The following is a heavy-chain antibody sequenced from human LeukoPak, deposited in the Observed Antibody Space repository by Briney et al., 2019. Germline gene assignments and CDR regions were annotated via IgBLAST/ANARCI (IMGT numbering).Heavy chain of an antibody. CDR3: ARDIASYGSGSYFPLDY. D-gene: IGHD3-10*01. V-gene: IGHV3-30-3*01. J-gene: IGHJ4*02. Sequence: GGSLRLSCAASGFTFSSYAMHWVRQAPGKGLEWVAVISHDGSNKYYADSVKGRFTISRDNSKNTLYLQMNSLRAEDTAVYYCARDIASYGSGSYFPLDYWGQGTLVTVSS. CDR1: GFTFSSYA. CDR2: ISHDGSNK.